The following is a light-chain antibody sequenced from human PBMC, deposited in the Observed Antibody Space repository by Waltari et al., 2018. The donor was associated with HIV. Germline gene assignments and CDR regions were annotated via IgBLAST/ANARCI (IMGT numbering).Light chain of an antibody. CDR2: DNN. J-gene: IGLJ3*02. CDR1: SSNIGNNF. Sequence: QSVLTQPPSVSAAPGQKVTISCSGSSSNIGNNFVSWYQQHPGTAPKLLIYDNNKRPVGIPDRCSGSKAGTSATLGITGLQTGDEADYYRGTWDSSLSAGLFGGGTKLTVL. V-gene: IGLV1-51*01. CDR3: GTWDSSLSAGL.